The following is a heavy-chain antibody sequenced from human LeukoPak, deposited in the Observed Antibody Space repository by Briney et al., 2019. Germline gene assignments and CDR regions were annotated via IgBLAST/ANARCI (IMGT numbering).Heavy chain of an antibody. J-gene: IGHJ3*01. CDR3: ARLEEVGTFAL. V-gene: IGHV1-46*01. Sequence: ASVKVPCKASGYTFPTNYMHRVPQAPGQGLEWMGVISPSGGSTTYAQKFQGRATMTRDTSTSTVYMELSSLRSEDTAVYYCARLEEVGTFALWGQGTMVTVSS. CDR2: ISPSGGST. CDR1: GYTFPTNY. D-gene: IGHD5-12*01.